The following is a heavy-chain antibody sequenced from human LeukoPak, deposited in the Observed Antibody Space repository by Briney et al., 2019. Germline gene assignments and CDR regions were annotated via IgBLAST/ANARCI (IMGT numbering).Heavy chain of an antibody. CDR1: GGSFSGYY. Sequence: PSETLSLTCAVYGGSFSGYYWSWIGQPPGKGLEWIGEINHSGSTNYNPSLKSRVTISVDTSKNQFSLKLSSVTAADTAVYYCARHGFSGWYYYWGQGTLVTVSS. CDR2: INHSGST. J-gene: IGHJ4*02. CDR3: ARHGFSGWYYY. D-gene: IGHD6-19*01. V-gene: IGHV4-34*01.